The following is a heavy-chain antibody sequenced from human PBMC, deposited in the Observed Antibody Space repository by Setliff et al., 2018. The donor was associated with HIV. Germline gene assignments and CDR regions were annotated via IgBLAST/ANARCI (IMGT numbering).Heavy chain of an antibody. V-gene: IGHV1-18*01. CDR2: MSTYNGNT. D-gene: IGHD5-12*01. CDR3: ARSEGQWLRPEGALCDY. Sequence: ASVKVSCKASGYTFTSYGISWVRQAPGPGLEWMGWMSTYNGNTNYAQKVQGRVTMSTDTSTSTAYMELRSLRSDDTAVYYCARSEGQWLRPEGALCDYWGQGTLVTVSS. CDR1: GYTFTSYG. J-gene: IGHJ4*02.